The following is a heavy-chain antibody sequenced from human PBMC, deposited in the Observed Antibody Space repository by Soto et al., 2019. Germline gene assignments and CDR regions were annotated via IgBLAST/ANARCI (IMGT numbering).Heavy chain of an antibody. CDR3: ASSTAYRIFDC. CDR1: GFSLTTPGGG. D-gene: IGHD3-16*01. J-gene: IGHJ4*02. V-gene: IGHV2-5*02. Sequence: QITLKESGPTLVKPTQTLTLTCTFSGFSLTTPGGGVGWARQPPGKALEWLALIFWDDDKRYSPSLKSRLTITKDTSKNQVVLTMTNMDPVDTATYYCASSTAYRIFDCWGQGTLVAVSS. CDR2: IFWDDDK.